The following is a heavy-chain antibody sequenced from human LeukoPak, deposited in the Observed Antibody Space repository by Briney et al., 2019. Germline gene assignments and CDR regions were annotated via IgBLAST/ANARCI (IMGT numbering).Heavy chain of an antibody. CDR1: GGSFSGYY. Sequence: KPSETLSLTCAVYGGSFSGYYWSWIRQPPGKGLEWIGEINHSGSTNYNPSLKSRVTISVDTSKNQFSLKLSSVTAADTAVYYCARARIYCSSTSCYLIRDYYYYGMDVWGQGTTVTVSS. CDR2: INHSGST. J-gene: IGHJ6*02. D-gene: IGHD2-2*01. CDR3: ARARIYCSSTSCYLIRDYYYYGMDV. V-gene: IGHV4-34*01.